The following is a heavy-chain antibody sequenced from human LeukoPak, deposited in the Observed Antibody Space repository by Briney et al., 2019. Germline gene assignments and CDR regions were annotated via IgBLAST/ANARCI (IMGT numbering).Heavy chain of an antibody. CDR2: IYTSGST. Sequence: SETLSLTCTVSGGSISSGSYYWSWIRQPAGKGLAWIGRIYTSGSTNYNPSLKSRVTISVDTSKNQFSLKLSSVTAADTAVYYCARGTNKYYYGSGSYRLDYYYYYMDVWGKGTTVTISS. CDR3: ARGTNKYYYGSGSYRLDYYYYYMDV. D-gene: IGHD3-10*01. CDR1: GGSISSGSYY. J-gene: IGHJ6*03. V-gene: IGHV4-61*02.